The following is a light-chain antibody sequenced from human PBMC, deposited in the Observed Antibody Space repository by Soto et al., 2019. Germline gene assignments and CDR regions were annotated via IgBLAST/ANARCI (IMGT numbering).Light chain of an antibody. CDR3: QQSYFSPLT. Sequence: IHVSQSPATLAASKGDTVTVTCRASQSVSGWLAWYQQKPGEAPKLLIYDASALPRGVPARFSGNGSGTDFTLTISSLQPEDFATYFCQQSYFSPLTFGGGTKVDIK. V-gene: IGKV1-39*01. J-gene: IGKJ4*01. CDR1: QSVSGW. CDR2: DAS.